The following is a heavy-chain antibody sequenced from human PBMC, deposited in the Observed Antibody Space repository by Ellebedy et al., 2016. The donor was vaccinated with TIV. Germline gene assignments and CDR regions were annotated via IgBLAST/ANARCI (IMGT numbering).Heavy chain of an antibody. J-gene: IGHJ6*02. CDR3: ARGFREYSSSFGYYYYGMDV. Sequence: SETLSLTCTVSGGSISSYYWSWIRQPPGKGLEWIGYIYYSGSTNYNPSLKSRVTISVDTSKSQFSLTLSSVTAADTAVYYCARGFREYSSSFGYYYYGMDVWGQGTTVTVSS. D-gene: IGHD6-6*01. CDR1: GGSISSYY. V-gene: IGHV4-59*01. CDR2: IYYSGST.